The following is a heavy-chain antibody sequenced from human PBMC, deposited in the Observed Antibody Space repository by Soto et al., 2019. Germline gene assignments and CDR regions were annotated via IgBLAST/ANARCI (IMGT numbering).Heavy chain of an antibody. CDR3: ATSIHYYGMDV. CDR2: FDPEDGET. V-gene: IGHV1-24*01. CDR1: GYTLSELS. J-gene: IGHJ6*02. Sequence: ASVRVACKVAGYTLSELSMQGVRQAPGKGLEWMGGFDPEDGETIYAQKFQGRVTMTEDTSTDTAYMELSSLRSEDTAVYYCATSIHYYGMDVWGQGTTVTVSS.